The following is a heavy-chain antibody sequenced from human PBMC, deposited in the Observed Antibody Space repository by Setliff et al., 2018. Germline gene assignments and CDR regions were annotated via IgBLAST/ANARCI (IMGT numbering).Heavy chain of an antibody. Sequence: ASVKVSCKTSGYSFISYYMYWVRQAPGQGLEWMGIINVSGGSASYAQKFQGRVTFTRDTSTSTLYMELSSLRPEDTAVYYCARGKMDVVAAGGKYCAMDVWGQGTAVTVSS. D-gene: IGHD6-13*01. CDR2: INVSGGSA. CDR1: GYSFISYY. V-gene: IGHV1-46*01. J-gene: IGHJ6*02. CDR3: ARGKMDVVAAGGKYCAMDV.